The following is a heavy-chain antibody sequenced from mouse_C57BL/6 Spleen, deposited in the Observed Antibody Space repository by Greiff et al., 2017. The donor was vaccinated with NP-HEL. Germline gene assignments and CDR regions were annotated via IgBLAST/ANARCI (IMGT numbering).Heavy chain of an antibody. D-gene: IGHD1-1*01. CDR2: ISSGSSTI. CDR3: ARNYGSSPDY. CDR1: GFTFSDYG. Sequence: EVHLVESGGGLVKPGGSLKLSCAVSGFTFSDYGMHWVRQAPEKGLEWVAYISSGSSTIYYADTVKGRFTISRDNAKNTLFLQMTSLRSEDTAMYYCARNYGSSPDYWGQGTTLAVSS. J-gene: IGHJ2*01. V-gene: IGHV5-17*01.